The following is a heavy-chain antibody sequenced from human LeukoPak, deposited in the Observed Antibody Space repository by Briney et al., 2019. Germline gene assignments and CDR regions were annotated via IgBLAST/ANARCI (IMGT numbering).Heavy chain of an antibody. CDR1: GGSFSGYY. CDR3: SRGTDAYKCGNS. Sequence: PSETLSLTCAVYGGSFSGYYWTRIRQPPGKGLEWIGEIHYSGRINYNPSLKSRVTISADTSNNHFSLKMNSVTAADTAVYYCSRGTDAYKCGNSWGQGTLVTVSS. J-gene: IGHJ4*02. CDR2: IHYSGRI. D-gene: IGHD5-24*01. V-gene: IGHV4-34*01.